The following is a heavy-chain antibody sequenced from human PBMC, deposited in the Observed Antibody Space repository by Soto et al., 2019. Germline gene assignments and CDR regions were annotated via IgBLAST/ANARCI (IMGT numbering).Heavy chain of an antibody. Sequence: GSLRLSCSASGFAFISYAIHLFRHSPLKGLEYVSGVRGNGDPPFYADSVKGRFTISRDNSKNTLYLQMSSLSADDTAVYYCVKSRGGNNFDFFDWGQGALVTVSS. V-gene: IGHV3-64D*06. CDR3: VKSRGGNNFDFFD. CDR2: VRGNGDPP. D-gene: IGHD5-12*01. J-gene: IGHJ4*02. CDR1: GFAFISYA.